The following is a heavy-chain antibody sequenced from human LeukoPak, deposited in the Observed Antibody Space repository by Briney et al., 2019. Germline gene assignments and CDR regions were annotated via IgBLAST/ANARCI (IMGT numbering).Heavy chain of an antibody. V-gene: IGHV3-23*01. J-gene: IGHJ4*02. D-gene: IGHD6-19*01. CDR2: ISGSGGST. CDR1: GFTFSNYA. Sequence: PGGSLRLSCAASGFTFSNYAMSWVRQAPGKGLEWVSGISGSGGSTYYADSVKGRFTISRDNSKNTLYLQMNSLRAEDTAVYYCAKSEGIAVAGDLYWYWGQGTLVTVSS. CDR3: AKSEGIAVAGDLYWY.